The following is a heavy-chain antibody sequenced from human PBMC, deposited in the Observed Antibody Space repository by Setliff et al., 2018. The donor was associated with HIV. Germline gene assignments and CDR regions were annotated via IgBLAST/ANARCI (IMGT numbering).Heavy chain of an antibody. D-gene: IGHD3-22*01. Sequence: LRLSCAASGFTFTNAWMTWVRQAPGKGLEWVANIKQDGSDKYYVDSVKGRFTISRDNAKNSLYLHLDSLRAEDTAVYYCARDLLFESSGYRPFDKWGQGTLVTVSS. J-gene: IGHJ4*02. V-gene: IGHV3-7*03. CDR2: IKQDGSDK. CDR1: GFTFTNAW. CDR3: ARDLLFESSGYRPFDK.